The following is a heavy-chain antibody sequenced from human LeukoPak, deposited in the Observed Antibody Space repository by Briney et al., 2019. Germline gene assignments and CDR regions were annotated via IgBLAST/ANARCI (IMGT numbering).Heavy chain of an antibody. CDR3: ARDPEPPSYCSSTSCAGAWPTHHY. V-gene: IGHV1-69*13. CDR2: IIPIFGTA. D-gene: IGHD2-2*01. J-gene: IGHJ4*02. CDR1: GGTFSSYA. Sequence: ASVKVSCKASGGTFSSYAISWVRQAPGQGLEWMGGIIPIFGTANYAQKFQGRVTITADESTSTAYMELSSLRSEDTAVYHCARDPEPPSYCSSTSCAGAWPTHHYWGQGTLVTVSS.